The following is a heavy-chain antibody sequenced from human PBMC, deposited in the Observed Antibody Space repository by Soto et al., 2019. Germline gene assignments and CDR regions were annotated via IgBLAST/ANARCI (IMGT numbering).Heavy chain of an antibody. V-gene: IGHV3-7*01. CDR3: ARTNYDILTGLNYFDY. D-gene: IGHD3-9*01. CDR2: ISENGSEI. Sequence: GGSLGLSCVASGFTFSSNAMSWVRQAPGKGLEWVANISENGSEIYYVDSVKGRFTISRDNAKNSLYLQMNSLRAEDTAVYYCARTNYDILTGLNYFDYWGQGTLVTVSS. J-gene: IGHJ4*02. CDR1: GFTFSSNA.